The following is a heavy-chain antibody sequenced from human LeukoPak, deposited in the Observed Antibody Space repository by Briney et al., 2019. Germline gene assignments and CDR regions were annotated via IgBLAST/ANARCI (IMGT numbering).Heavy chain of an antibody. CDR3: ARDPGSTQTLHDAFDI. D-gene: IGHD1-26*01. Sequence: PGGSLRLSCAASGFPFSSYWMHWVRQAPGAGLVWVSHIHSDGSSSYYADSVKGRFTISRDNAKNTLYLQMNGLRAEDTAVYYCARDPGSTQTLHDAFDIWGQGTMVTVSS. J-gene: IGHJ3*02. CDR2: IHSDGSSS. CDR1: GFPFSSYW. V-gene: IGHV3-74*01.